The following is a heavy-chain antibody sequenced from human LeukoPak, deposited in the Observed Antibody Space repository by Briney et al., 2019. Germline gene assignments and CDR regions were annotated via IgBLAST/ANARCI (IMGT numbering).Heavy chain of an antibody. CDR1: GYTFTSYG. V-gene: IGHV1-18*01. Sequence: GASVKVSCKASGYTFTSYGISWVRQAPGQGLEWMGWISAYNGNTNYAQKLQGRVTMTTDTSTSTAYMELRSLRSDDTAVYYCARDSAPYYDFWSGYMKWIGWCQGTLVTVSS. CDR3: ARDSAPYYDFWSGYMKWIG. CDR2: ISAYNGNT. J-gene: IGHJ4*02. D-gene: IGHD3-3*01.